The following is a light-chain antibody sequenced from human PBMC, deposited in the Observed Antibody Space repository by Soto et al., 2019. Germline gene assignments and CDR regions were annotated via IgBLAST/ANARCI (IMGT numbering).Light chain of an antibody. V-gene: IGLV1-47*01. CDR2: RNN. J-gene: IGLJ3*02. Sequence: QSVLTQPPSASGTPGQRVNISCSGSSSNIGSNYVYWYQQLPGTAPKLLIYRNNQRPSGVPDRFSGSKSGTSASLAISGLRSEDEADYYCAAWDDSLGGWVFGGGTQLTVL. CDR1: SSNIGSNY. CDR3: AAWDDSLGGWV.